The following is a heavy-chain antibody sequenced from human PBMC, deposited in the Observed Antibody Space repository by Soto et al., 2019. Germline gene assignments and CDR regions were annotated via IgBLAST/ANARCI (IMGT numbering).Heavy chain of an antibody. Sequence: GPSVKVSCKASGYTFTSYAMHWVRQAPGQRLEWMGWSNAGNGNTKYSQEFQGRVTITRDTSASTAYMELSSLRSEDMAVYYCARGRSGYYIDYGMDVWGQGTTVTVSS. D-gene: IGHD3-3*01. V-gene: IGHV1-3*02. CDR1: GYTFTSYA. CDR2: SNAGNGNT. J-gene: IGHJ6*02. CDR3: ARGRSGYYIDYGMDV.